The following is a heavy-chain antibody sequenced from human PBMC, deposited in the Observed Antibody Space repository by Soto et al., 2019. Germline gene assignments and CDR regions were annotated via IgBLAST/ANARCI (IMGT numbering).Heavy chain of an antibody. V-gene: IGHV3-15*07. CDR2: IKSKTDGGTT. CDR1: GVTFSNAG. D-gene: IGHD1-7*01. J-gene: IGHJ4*02. CDR3: AKRAPGTYFGY. Sequence: GGSLRLSCAASGVTFSNAGMNWVRQAPGKGLERVGRIKSKTDGGTTDYAAPVKGRFTISRDDSKNTLYLQMNSLRAEYTAVYYCAKRAPGTYFGYRGQGTMVTVSS.